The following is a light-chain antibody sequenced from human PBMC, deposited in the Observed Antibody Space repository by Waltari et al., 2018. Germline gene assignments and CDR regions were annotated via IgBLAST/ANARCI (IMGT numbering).Light chain of an antibody. CDR3: QHYVSLPVT. CDR1: QSVIRAF. CDR2: GAS. V-gene: IGKV3-20*01. J-gene: IGKJ1*01. Sequence: EIVLTQSPGTLSLSPGERATLSCRASQSVIRAFAWYQQNPGQAPRLLIYGASNRATGIPDRFSGSGSGTDFSLIISRREPEDFAVYYCQHYVSLPVTFGQGTKVEIK.